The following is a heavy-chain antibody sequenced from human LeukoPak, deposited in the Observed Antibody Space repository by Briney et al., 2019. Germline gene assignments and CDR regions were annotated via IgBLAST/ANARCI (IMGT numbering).Heavy chain of an antibody. J-gene: IGHJ4*02. CDR2: IRQDGRET. Sequence: GGSLRLSCAASPGITFSDYWMNWVRQAPGKGLEWVAIIRQDGRETLYLDSVRGRFTISRDNAKSSVYLEINSLRAEDTAVYYCVGGIGWQPDYWGQGTLVTISS. CDR1: PGITFSDYW. CDR3: VGGIGWQPDY. V-gene: IGHV3-7*03. D-gene: IGHD6-19*01.